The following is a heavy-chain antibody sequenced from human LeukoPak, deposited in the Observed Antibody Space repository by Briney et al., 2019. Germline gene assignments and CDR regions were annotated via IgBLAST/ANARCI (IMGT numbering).Heavy chain of an antibody. Sequence: ASVKVSCKASGYTFTSYYMHWVRQAPGQGLEWMGIINPSGGSTSYAQKFQGRVTMTRDTSTSTVYMELSSLRSEDTAVYYCARDWANQEMATINGMDVWGQGTTVTVSS. CDR2: INPSGGST. D-gene: IGHD5-24*01. V-gene: IGHV1-46*01. J-gene: IGHJ6*02. CDR3: ARDWANQEMATINGMDV. CDR1: GYTFTSYY.